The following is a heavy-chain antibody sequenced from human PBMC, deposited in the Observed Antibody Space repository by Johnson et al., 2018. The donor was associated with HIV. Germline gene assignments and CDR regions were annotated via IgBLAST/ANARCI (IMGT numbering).Heavy chain of an antibody. D-gene: IGHD6-6*01. J-gene: IGHJ3*02. CDR3: ARAERSSSGVDAFDI. V-gene: IGHV3-30-3*01. CDR2: ISYDGSKQ. CDR1: GFTFSDSA. Sequence: QVQLVESGGGLVQPGGSLKLSCAASGFTFSDSALHWVRQAPGKGLEWMAIISYDGSKQYYADSVKGRFTISRDNSTNTLYLQMNSLRAEDTAVYYCARAERSSSGVDAFDIWGQGTMVTVSS.